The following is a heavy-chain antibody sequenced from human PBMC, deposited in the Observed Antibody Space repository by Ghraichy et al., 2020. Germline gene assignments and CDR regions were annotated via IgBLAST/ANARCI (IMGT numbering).Heavy chain of an antibody. D-gene: IGHD3-22*01. CDR1: GYTFIDYG. Sequence: ASVKVSCKASGYTFIDYGISWVRQAPGQGLEWMGWISDYNDHRNYAQNFQGRVTMTTDTSTNTVYMELRSLRSDDTAIYYCARGRTPTREVVVVTSGFDTFNVWGQGTMVTVSS. V-gene: IGHV1-18*01. CDR2: ISDYNDHR. J-gene: IGHJ3*01. CDR3: ARGRTPTREVVVVTSGFDTFNV.